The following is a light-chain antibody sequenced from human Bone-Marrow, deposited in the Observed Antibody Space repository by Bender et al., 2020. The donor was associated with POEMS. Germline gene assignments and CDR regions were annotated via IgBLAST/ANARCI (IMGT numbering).Light chain of an antibody. Sequence: QSVLTQPPSVSGAPGQRVTISCTGSSSNTGSGYDINWYQHLPGTAPKLLIYGYNNRPSGVPDRFSGSKSGNTASLTISGLHAEDEADYYCCSYAGTYTFVIFGGGTKLTVL. V-gene: IGLV1-40*01. CDR3: CSYAGTYTFVI. CDR2: GYN. CDR1: SSNTGSGYD. J-gene: IGLJ2*01.